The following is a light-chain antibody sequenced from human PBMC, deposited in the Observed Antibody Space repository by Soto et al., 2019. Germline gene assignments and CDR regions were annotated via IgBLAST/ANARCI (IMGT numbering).Light chain of an antibody. CDR3: QAYGSHRT. CDR2: DTS. J-gene: IGKJ1*01. CDR1: QYINTR. V-gene: IGKV3D-11*03. Sequence: DIVLTHSPATLSSFPGDRVTLSCRASQYINTRLNWYQHRPGQAPRLLIYDTSIRAAGIPARFSARGSRKDFTLTISRLEPEDFAEYCCQAYGSHRTFGQGTKVDIK.